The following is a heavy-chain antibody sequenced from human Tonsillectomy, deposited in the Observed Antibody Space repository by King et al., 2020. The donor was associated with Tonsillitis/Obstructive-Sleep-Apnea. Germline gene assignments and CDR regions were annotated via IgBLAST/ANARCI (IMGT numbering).Heavy chain of an antibody. CDR1: GFTFSSYA. CDR3: ARPTFDIVLMVYATDYYGMDV. J-gene: IGHJ6*02. D-gene: IGHD2-8*01. CDR2: ISYDGSNK. Sequence: VQLVESGGGVVQPGRSLRLSCAASGFTFSSYAMHWVRQAPGKGLEWVAVISYDGSNKYYADSVKGRFTISRDNSKNTLYLQMNSLRAEDTAVYYCARPTFDIVLMVYATDYYGMDVWGQGTTVTVSS. V-gene: IGHV3-30*04.